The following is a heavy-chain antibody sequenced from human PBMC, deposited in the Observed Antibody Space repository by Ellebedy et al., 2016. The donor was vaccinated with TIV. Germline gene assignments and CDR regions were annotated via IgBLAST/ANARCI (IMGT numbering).Heavy chain of an antibody. D-gene: IGHD2-2*01. Sequence: AASVKVSCKASGYTFTNYAMHWVRQALGQRLEWMGWIHAGNGNKKYSQKFQGRVTITRDTSASTAYMELSSLRSEDTAVYYCARELVPAAGMEGFDPWGQGTLVTVSS. CDR3: ARELVPAAGMEGFDP. V-gene: IGHV1-3*01. CDR1: GYTFTNYA. CDR2: IHAGNGNK. J-gene: IGHJ5*02.